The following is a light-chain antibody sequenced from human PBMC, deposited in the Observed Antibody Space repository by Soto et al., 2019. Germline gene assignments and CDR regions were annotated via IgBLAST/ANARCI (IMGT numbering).Light chain of an antibody. CDR3: QQYNNWLFT. V-gene: IGKV3-15*01. Sequence: IVMTQSPATLSVSPGESVTLSCRASQSVSGNLAWYQQKPGQAPRLLIYGASTRATGIPARFSGSGSGTEFTLTISSLQSEDFAIYYCQQYNNWLFTFGGGTRVEIK. CDR2: GAS. J-gene: IGKJ4*01. CDR1: QSVSGN.